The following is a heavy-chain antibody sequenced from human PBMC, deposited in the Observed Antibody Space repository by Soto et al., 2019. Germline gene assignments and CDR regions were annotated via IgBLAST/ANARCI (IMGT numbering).Heavy chain of an antibody. CDR2: ISAYNGNT. CDR1: GYTFTSYG. CDR3: ARHPLIGYSSGWYSGYFDY. V-gene: IGHV1-18*01. Sequence: QVQLVQSGAEVKKPGASVKVSCKASGYTFTSYGISWVRQAPGQVLEWMGWISAYNGNTNYAQKLQGRVTLTTDTSTRTAYMELRSLRSDDTAVYYCARHPLIGYSSGWYSGYFDYWGQGTLVTVSS. J-gene: IGHJ4*02. D-gene: IGHD6-19*01.